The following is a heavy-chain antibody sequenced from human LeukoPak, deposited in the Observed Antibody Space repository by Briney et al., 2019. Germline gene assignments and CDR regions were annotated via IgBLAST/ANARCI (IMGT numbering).Heavy chain of an antibody. CDR2: IAYNGIP. V-gene: IGHV4-59*01. Sequence: PSETLSLTCTVSGGSINSDYCTWIRQSPGKGLEWIGYIAYNGIPNYNPSLKSRLTISRDTSKNQFSLNLSSVTAADTAVYYCARERHGHPFDSWGQGTLVTVSS. CDR1: GGSINSDY. CDR3: ARERHGHPFDS. J-gene: IGHJ4*02.